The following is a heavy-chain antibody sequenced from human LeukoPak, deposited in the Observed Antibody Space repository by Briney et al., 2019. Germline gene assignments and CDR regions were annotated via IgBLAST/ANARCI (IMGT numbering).Heavy chain of an antibody. V-gene: IGHV3-49*03. CDR2: IRSKAYGGTT. D-gene: IGHD1-7*01. CDR3: TRSITGTTFDY. J-gene: IGHJ4*02. CDR1: GFTFGDYA. Sequence: GGSLRLSCTASGFTFGDYAMSWFRQAPGKGLEWVGFIRSKAYGGTTEYAASVKGRFTISRDDSKSIAYLQMNSLKTEDTAAYYCTRSITGTTFDYWGQGTLVTVSS.